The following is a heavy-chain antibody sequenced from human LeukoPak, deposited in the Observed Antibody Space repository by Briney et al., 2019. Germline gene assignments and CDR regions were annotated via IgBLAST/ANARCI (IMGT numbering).Heavy chain of an antibody. CDR3: ARGASPKDAVFFDY. V-gene: IGHV4-61*02. J-gene: IGHJ4*02. CDR2: VHSSGDI. CDR1: GVSITSGSYY. Sequence: PSETLSLTCSASGVSITSGSYYWGWIRQSAGKGLEWLGRVHSSGDIYHNAAFRSRAAVSGDASKNQFSLQLNSVTAADTAVYYCARGASPKDAVFFDYWGQGALITVSS. D-gene: IGHD3-16*01.